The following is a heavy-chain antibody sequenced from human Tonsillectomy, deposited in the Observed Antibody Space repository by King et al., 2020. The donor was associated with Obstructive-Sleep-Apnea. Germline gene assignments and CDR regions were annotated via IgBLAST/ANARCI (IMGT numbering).Heavy chain of an antibody. J-gene: IGHJ4*02. V-gene: IGHV3-21*01. CDR2: ISSSGTYK. CDR3: ARDQEWELLSMNY. Sequence: EVQLVESGGGLVKPGGSLRLSCAVSGFTFSDYSMTWVRQAPGKGLEWVSSISSSGTYKYYTDSVKGRFTISRDNAKNSLHLQMNSLRAEDTAVYYCARDQEWELLSMNYWGQGTLVTVSS. D-gene: IGHD1-26*01. CDR1: GFTFSDYS.